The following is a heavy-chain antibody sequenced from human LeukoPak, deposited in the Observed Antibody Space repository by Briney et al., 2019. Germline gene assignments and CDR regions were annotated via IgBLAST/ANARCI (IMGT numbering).Heavy chain of an antibody. D-gene: IGHD3-16*01. CDR1: GASISSSSYY. J-gene: IGHJ4*02. CDR3: TRGAGWLIDY. Sequence: SETLSLTCTVSGASISSSSYYWGWIRQPPGKGLEWIGSIYYSGSTYYNPSLKSRVTISADTSKNQFSLKLNSMTTADTAVYYCTRGAGWLIDYWGQGILVTVSS. V-gene: IGHV4-39*07. CDR2: IYYSGST.